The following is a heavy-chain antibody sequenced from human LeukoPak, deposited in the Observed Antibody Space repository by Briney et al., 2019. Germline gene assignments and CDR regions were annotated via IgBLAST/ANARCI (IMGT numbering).Heavy chain of an antibody. Sequence: GGSLRLSCAASGFTFSDYYMSWIRQAPGKGLEWVSYISSSGSTIYYADSVKGRFTISRDNAKNSLYLQMNSLRAEDTAVYYCAREYCSSTSCYLPWAFDIWGQGTTVTVSS. D-gene: IGHD2-2*01. J-gene: IGHJ3*02. CDR1: GFTFSDYY. CDR2: ISSSGSTI. CDR3: AREYCSSTSCYLPWAFDI. V-gene: IGHV3-11*01.